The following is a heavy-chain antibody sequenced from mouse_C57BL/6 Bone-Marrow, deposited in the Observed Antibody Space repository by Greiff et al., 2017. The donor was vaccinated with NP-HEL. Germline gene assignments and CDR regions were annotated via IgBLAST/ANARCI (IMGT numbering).Heavy chain of an antibody. D-gene: IGHD1-1*01. V-gene: IGHV1-82*01. CDR2: IYPGDGDT. CDR1: GYAFSSSW. J-gene: IGHJ1*03. CDR3: ASVTTVRYFDV. Sequence: VQLQQSGPELVKPGASVKISCKASGYAFSSSWMNWVKQRPGKGLEWIGRIYPGDGDTNYNGKFKGKATLTADKSSSTAYMQLSSLTSEDSAVYFCASVTTVRYFDVWGTGTTVTVSS.